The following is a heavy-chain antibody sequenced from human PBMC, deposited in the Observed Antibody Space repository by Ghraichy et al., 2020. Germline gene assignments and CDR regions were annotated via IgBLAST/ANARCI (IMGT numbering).Heavy chain of an antibody. CDR1: GLTFSDNY. V-gene: IGHV3-11*04. J-gene: IGHJ3*02. CDR2: ITRAGTI. CDR3: ARDWPAFDI. Sequence: GGSLRLSCAASGLTFSDNYMSWIRQTPGKGLEWISYITRAGTIFYADSVKGRFTISRDNAKNSVYLQMNSLRAEDTAIYYCARDWPAFDIWGQGTMVTVSS.